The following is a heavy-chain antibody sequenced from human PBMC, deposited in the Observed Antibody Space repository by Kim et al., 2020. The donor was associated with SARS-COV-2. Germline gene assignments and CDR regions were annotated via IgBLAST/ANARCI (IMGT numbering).Heavy chain of an antibody. D-gene: IGHD1-26*01. CDR2: ITDSGGST. Sequence: GGSLRLSCAASGFTFSSSAMSWVRQAPGKGLEWVSTITDSGGSTNYADSVKGRFTISRDNSKNKLYHQMYSLRAEDTALYYCSKDVSGIVGATSYWGQGT. CDR1: GFTFSSSA. CDR3: SKDVSGIVGATSY. V-gene: IGHV3-23*01. J-gene: IGHJ4*02.